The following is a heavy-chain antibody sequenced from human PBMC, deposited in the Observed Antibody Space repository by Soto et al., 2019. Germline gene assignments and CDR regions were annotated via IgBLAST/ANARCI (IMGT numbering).Heavy chain of an antibody. CDR3: ARGVTSASPEDY. CDR2: IWSDGSNK. J-gene: IGHJ4*02. V-gene: IGHV3-33*01. D-gene: IGHD2-2*01. CDR1: GFTFKSFG. Sequence: QVQLVQSGGGVVQPGKSFRLSCAASGFTFKSFGMHWVRQAPGKGLEWVALIWSDGSNKYYADSVKGRFTVYRDNSNNMLYLQMNSLRAEDTAIYFCARGVTSASPEDYWGQGTLAPVSS.